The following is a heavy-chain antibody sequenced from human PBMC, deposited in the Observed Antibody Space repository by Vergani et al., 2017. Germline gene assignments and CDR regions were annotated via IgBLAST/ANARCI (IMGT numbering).Heavy chain of an antibody. Sequence: QLQLQESGPGLVKPSETLSLICTVSGGSISSSDYYWGWIRQPPGKGLEWIGSVYSSGSTFYNLSLNSRVTISIDTSRNQFSLNLNSMTAADTAVYYCVRGAVAEFDYWGQGTLVTVSS. CDR3: VRGAVAEFDY. D-gene: IGHD6-19*01. J-gene: IGHJ4*02. CDR1: GGSISSSDYY. CDR2: VYSSGST. V-gene: IGHV4-39*01.